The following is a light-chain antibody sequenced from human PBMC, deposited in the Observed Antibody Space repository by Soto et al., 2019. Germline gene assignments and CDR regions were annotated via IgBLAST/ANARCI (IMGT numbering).Light chain of an antibody. CDR1: RSISNW. CDR2: DAS. Sequence: IQMTKSPSTLSASVGDRVTITCRASRSISNWLAWYQQRPGIAPKLLIFDASILQSGVPSRFSGTGSGTEFTLSISRLQTDDFATYYCQEYGSFSPSTFGGGTKVDSK. V-gene: IGKV1-5*01. J-gene: IGKJ4*01. CDR3: QEYGSFSPST.